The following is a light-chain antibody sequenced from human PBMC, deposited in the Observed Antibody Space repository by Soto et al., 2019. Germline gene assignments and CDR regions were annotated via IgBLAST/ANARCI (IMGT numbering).Light chain of an antibody. J-gene: IGKJ1*01. V-gene: IGKV3-15*01. CDR1: QSVSSN. CDR2: GAS. Sequence: VLTQSPCTLLVSEVAKATPSCRASQSVSSNLAWYQQKPGQAPRLLIYGASTRATGIPARFSGSGSGTEFTLTISSLQSEDFAVYYCQQYNNWPRTFGQGTKVDIK. CDR3: QQYNNWPRT.